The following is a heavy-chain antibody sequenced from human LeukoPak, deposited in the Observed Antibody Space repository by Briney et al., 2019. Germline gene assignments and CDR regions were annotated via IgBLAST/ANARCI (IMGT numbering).Heavy chain of an antibody. J-gene: IGHJ6*02. CDR3: ARTTVTTLYYYGMDV. D-gene: IGHD4-17*01. V-gene: IGHV1-69*13. CDR2: IIPIFGTA. CDR1: GGTFSSDA. Sequence: SVKVSFKASGGTFSSDAISWVRQAPGQGLEWMGGIIPIFGTANYAQKFQGRVTITADEFTSTAYMELSSLRSEDTAMYYCARTTVTTLYYYGMDVWGQGTTVTVSS.